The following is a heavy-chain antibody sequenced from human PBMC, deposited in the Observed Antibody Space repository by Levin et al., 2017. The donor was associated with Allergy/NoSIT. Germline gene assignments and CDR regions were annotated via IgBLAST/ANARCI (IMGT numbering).Heavy chain of an antibody. V-gene: IGHV3-48*03. J-gene: IGHJ4*02. Sequence: GGSLRLSCAASGFTFSSYEMNWVRQAPGKGLEWVSYISSSGSTIYYADSVKGRFTISRDNAKNSLYLQMNSLRAEDTAVYYCARDSSSSGTADYWGQGTLVTVSS. CDR3: ARDSSSSGTADY. CDR1: GFTFSSYE. CDR2: ISSSGSTI. D-gene: IGHD6-6*01.